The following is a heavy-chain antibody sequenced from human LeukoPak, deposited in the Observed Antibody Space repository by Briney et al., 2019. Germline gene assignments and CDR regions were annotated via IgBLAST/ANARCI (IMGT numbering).Heavy chain of an antibody. D-gene: IGHD2-8*01. J-gene: IGHJ3*02. CDR3: ARGGDIVLMVYAIGAFDI. CDR1: GYTFTGYY. Sequence: ASVKVSCKASGYTFTGYYMHWVRQAPGQGLEWMGWINPNSGGTNYAQKFQGRVTMTRDTSISTAYMELSRLRSDDTAVYYCARGGDIVLMVYAIGAFDIWGQGTMVTVSS. V-gene: IGHV1-2*02. CDR2: INPNSGGT.